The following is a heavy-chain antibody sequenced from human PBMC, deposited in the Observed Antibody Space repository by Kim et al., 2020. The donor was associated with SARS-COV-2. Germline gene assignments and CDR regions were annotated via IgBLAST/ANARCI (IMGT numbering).Heavy chain of an antibody. V-gene: IGHV4-34*01. Sequence: SETLSLTCAVYGGSFSGYYWSWIRQPPGKGLEWIGEINHSGSTNYNPSLKSRVTISVDTSNNQFSLKLSSVTAAATAVYYCPRGLHRSSWHGSKPLFDY. D-gene: IGHD6-13*01. CDR1: GGSFSGYY. CDR2: INHSGST. J-gene: IGHJ4*01. CDR3: PRGLHRSSWHGSKPLFDY.